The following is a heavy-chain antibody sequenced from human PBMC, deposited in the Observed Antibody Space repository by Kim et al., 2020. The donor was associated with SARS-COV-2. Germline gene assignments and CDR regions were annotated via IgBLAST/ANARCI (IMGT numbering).Heavy chain of an antibody. CDR3: ATPAEYDLLTGYYPFGC. J-gene: IGHJ4*02. D-gene: IGHD3-9*01. V-gene: IGHV4-39*01. CDR1: GGSISSISYY. Sequence: SETLSLTCTVSGGSISSISYYWGWIRQPPGKGLEWIGSLYYSGSTYYNPSLKSRVTISVDTSKNQFSLKLSSVTAADTAVYYCATPAEYDLLTGYYPFGCWGQGALVTVSS. CDR2: LYYSGST.